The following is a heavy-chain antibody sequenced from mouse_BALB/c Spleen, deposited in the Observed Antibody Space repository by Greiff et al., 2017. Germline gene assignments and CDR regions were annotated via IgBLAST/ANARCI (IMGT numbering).Heavy chain of an antibody. J-gene: IGHJ1*01. CDR1: GYAFSSSW. CDR2: IYPGDGDT. D-gene: IGHD1-1*01. Sequence: QVQLQQSGPELVKPGASVKISCKASGYAFSSSWMNWVKQRPGQGLEWIGRIYPGDGDTNYNGKFKGKATLTADKSSSTAYMQLSSLTSVDSAVYFCAREDLLRHWYFDVWGAGTTVTVSS. CDR3: AREDLLRHWYFDV. V-gene: IGHV1-82*01.